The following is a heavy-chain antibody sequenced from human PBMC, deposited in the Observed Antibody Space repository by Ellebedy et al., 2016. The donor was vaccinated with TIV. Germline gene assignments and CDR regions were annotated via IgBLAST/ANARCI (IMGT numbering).Heavy chain of an antibody. D-gene: IGHD1/OR15-1a*01. Sequence: ASVKVSCKASGYTFTSYGISWLRQAPGQGLEWMGWISAYNGNTNYAQKLQGRVTMTTDTSTNTAYMELRSLRSDDTAVYYCARDFRFSPLFGRTDYSYGMDVWGQGTTVTVSS. CDR2: ISAYNGNT. CDR1: GYTFTSYG. V-gene: IGHV1-18*01. J-gene: IGHJ6*02. CDR3: ARDFRFSPLFGRTDYSYGMDV.